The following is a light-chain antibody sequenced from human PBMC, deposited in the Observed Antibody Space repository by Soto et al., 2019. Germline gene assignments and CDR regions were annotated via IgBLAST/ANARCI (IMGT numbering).Light chain of an antibody. J-gene: IGKJ1*01. CDR3: QQYGSSGT. V-gene: IGKV3-20*01. CDR1: QSVSNNY. Sequence: EIVLTQSPGTVSLSPGERATLSCRASQSVSNNYLAWYQQKPGQAPRLLIYGASNRATGIPDRFSGSGSGTDFTLTISRLEPEDFAVYYCQQYGSSGTFGQGTKVEI. CDR2: GAS.